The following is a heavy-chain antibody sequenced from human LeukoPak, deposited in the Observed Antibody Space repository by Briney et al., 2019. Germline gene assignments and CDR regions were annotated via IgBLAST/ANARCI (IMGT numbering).Heavy chain of an antibody. Sequence: PSETLSLTCTVSGGSISSYYWSWIRQPAGKGLEWIGRIYTSGSTNYNPSLKSRVTMSVDTSKNQFSLKLSSVTAADTAVYYCARDRIYYDILTGYQFDPWGQGTLVTVSS. CDR2: IYTSGST. J-gene: IGHJ5*02. CDR1: GGSISSYY. V-gene: IGHV4-4*07. CDR3: ARDRIYYDILTGYQFDP. D-gene: IGHD3-9*01.